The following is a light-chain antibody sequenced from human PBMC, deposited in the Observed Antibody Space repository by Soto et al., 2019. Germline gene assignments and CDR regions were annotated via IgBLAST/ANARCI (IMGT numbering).Light chain of an antibody. Sequence: QLVLTQSPSASASLGASVKLTCTVSSGYSSYAIAWHQQQPEKGPRYLMKLNSDGSHSKGDGIPDRFSGSSSGAERYLTISSLQSEDEADYYCQTWGTGIAVFGGGTQLTLL. CDR1: SGYSSYA. CDR3: QTWGTGIAV. J-gene: IGLJ7*01. CDR2: LNSDGSH. V-gene: IGLV4-69*01.